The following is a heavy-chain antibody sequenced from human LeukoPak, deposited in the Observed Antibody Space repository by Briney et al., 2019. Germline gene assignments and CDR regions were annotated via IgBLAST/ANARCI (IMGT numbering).Heavy chain of an antibody. CDR2: IYYSGST. J-gene: IGHJ6*02. D-gene: IGHD3-22*01. Sequence: SETLSLTCTVSGGSISSSSYYWGWIRQPPGKGLEWIGSIYYSGSTYYNPSLKSRVTISVDTSKNQFSLKLSSVTAADTAVYYCASDYGDSSGYYYRYYGMDVWGQGTTVTVSS. CDR3: ASDYGDSSGYYYRYYGMDV. V-gene: IGHV4-39*07. CDR1: GGSISSSSYY.